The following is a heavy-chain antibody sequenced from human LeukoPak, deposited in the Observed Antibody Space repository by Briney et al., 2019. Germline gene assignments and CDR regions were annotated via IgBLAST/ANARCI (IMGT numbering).Heavy chain of an antibody. CDR3: ARDRSYYYDSSGYYYVC. D-gene: IGHD3-22*01. CDR2: ISSRSSTI. CDR1: GFTFSSYS. Sequence: PGGSLRLSCAASGFTFSSYSMNWVRQAPGKGLEWVSFISSRSSTIYYADSVKGRFTISRENAKDSLSLQMNSLRDEDTAVYYCARDRSYYYDSSGYYYVCWGQGTLVTVSS. V-gene: IGHV3-48*02. J-gene: IGHJ4*02.